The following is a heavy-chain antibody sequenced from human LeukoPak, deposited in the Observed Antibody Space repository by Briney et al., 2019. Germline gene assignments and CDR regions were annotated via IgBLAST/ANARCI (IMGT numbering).Heavy chain of an antibody. Sequence: SETLSLTCTVSGGSISSYYWSWIRQPPGEGLEWIGYIYYSGSTNYNPSLKSRVTISVDTSKNQFSLKLSSVTAADTAVYYCARATVGASDYWGQGTLVTVSS. CDR2: IYYSGST. CDR1: GGSISSYY. D-gene: IGHD1-26*01. J-gene: IGHJ4*02. CDR3: ARATVGASDY. V-gene: IGHV4-59*01.